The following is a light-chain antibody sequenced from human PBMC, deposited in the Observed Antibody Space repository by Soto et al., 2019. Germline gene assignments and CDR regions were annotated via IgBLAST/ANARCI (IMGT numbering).Light chain of an antibody. CDR3: QQYNIWPQT. V-gene: IGKV3-15*01. J-gene: IGKJ1*01. CDR1: QNLRSS. CDR2: GAS. Sequence: VMTQSPATLSVSPGERATLSWRASQNLRSSLAWYQQKPGQAPRLLIYGASTRATGIPARFSGSGSGTEFTLTISSLQPEDFAVYFCQQYNIWPQTFGQGTKVDIK.